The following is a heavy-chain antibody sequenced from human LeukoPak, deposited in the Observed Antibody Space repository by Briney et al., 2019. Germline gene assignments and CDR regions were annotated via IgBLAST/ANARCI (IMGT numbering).Heavy chain of an antibody. CDR3: ATAFSRGN. D-gene: IGHD3-16*01. Sequence: GGSLRLSCAASGFCLSSYWMHWVRQAPGKGLDWVGRVKSKGDGGTIDYAAPVKGRFTISRDDSKNTLYLEMNSLKIEDTAVYYCATAFSRGNWGQGTLVTVSS. CDR1: GFCLSSYW. J-gene: IGHJ4*02. V-gene: IGHV3-15*01. CDR2: VKSKGDGGTI.